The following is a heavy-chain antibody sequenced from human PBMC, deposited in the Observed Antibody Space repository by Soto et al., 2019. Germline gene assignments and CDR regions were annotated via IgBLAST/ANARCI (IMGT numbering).Heavy chain of an antibody. J-gene: IGHJ4*02. V-gene: IGHV4-59*01. CDR1: GGSISSYY. CDR2: IYYSGST. D-gene: IGHD6-13*01. CDR3: ARAREAAADRYYFDY. Sequence: SETLSLTCTVSGGSISSYYWSWIRQPPGKGLEWIGYIYYSGSTNYNPSLKSRVTISVDTSKNQFSLKLSSVTAADTAVYYCARAREAAADRYYFDYWGQGTLVTVSS.